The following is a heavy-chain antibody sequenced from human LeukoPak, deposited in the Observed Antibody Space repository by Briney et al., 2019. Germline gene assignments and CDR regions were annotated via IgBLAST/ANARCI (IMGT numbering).Heavy chain of an antibody. V-gene: IGHV4-31*03. CDR2: IYYSGST. CDR3: AGWGSSTGYYYYYYGMDV. D-gene: IGHD2-2*01. Sequence: SQTLSLTCTVSGGSISSGGYYWRWIRQHPGKGLEWIGYIYYSGSTYYNPSLKSRVTISVDTSKNQFSLKLSSVTAADTAVYYCAGWGSSTGYYYYYYGMDVWGQGTTVTVSS. J-gene: IGHJ6*02. CDR1: GGSISSGGYY.